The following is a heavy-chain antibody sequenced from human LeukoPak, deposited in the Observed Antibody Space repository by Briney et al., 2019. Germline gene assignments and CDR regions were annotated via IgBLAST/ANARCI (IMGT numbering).Heavy chain of an antibody. J-gene: IGHJ4*02. CDR2: IYTSGST. CDR1: GGSISSYY. D-gene: IGHD2-2*02. Sequence: KTSETLSLTCTVSGGSISSYYWSWIRQPAGKGLEWIGRIYTSGSTNYNPSLKSRVTMSVDTSKNQFSLKLSSVTAADTAGYYCAKDPPRRRVPAAINFDYWGQGTLVTVSS. CDR3: AKDPPRRRVPAAINFDY. V-gene: IGHV4-4*07.